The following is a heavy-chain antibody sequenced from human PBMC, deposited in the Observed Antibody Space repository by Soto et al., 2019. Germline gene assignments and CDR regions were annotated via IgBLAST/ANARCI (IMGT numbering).Heavy chain of an antibody. CDR1: GYTFTNYG. Sequence: GAAVKVSCKASGYTFTNYGITWVRQAPGQGLEWMGWISAYNGNTNYAQKFQGRVTMTTDTSTSTAYMELRSLRSDDTAVYYCARDLSTTLTSPFNWFDPWGQGTLVTVSS. CDR3: ARDLSTTLTSPFNWFDP. D-gene: IGHD4-17*01. J-gene: IGHJ5*02. V-gene: IGHV1-18*01. CDR2: ISAYNGNT.